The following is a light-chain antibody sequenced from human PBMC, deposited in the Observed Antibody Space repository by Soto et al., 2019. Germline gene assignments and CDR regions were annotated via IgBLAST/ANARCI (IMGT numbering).Light chain of an antibody. CDR2: KAS. J-gene: IGKJ1*01. V-gene: IGKV1-5*03. CDR1: QSISSW. CDR3: QQYNSYST. Sequence: DIQMTQSPSTLSASVGDRVNITCRGSQSISSWLAWYQQKPGKAPKLLIYKASSLESGVPSRFSGSGSGTEFTLTISSLQPDDFATYYCQQYNSYSTFGQGTKVEIK.